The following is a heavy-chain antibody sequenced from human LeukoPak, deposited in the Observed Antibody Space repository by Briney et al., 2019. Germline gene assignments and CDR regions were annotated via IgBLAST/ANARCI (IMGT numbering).Heavy chain of an antibody. CDR3: ARSSNRYYPRWDAFDI. CDR2: INHSGST. CDR1: GGSFSGYY. D-gene: IGHD3-10*01. J-gene: IGHJ3*02. V-gene: IGHV4-34*01. Sequence: SETLSLTCAVYGGSFSGYYWSWMRQPPGKGLEWIGEINHSGSTNYNPSLKSRVTISVDTSMNQFSLKLSSVTAADTAVYYCARSSNRYYPRWDAFDIWGQGIMVTVSS.